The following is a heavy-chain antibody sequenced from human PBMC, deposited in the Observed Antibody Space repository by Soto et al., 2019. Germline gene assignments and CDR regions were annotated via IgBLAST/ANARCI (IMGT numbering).Heavy chain of an antibody. CDR1: GGSFSSYA. CDR2: IIPIFGTA. D-gene: IGHD2-21*02. CDR3: AIAPIVVVTAPLSYYGMDV. J-gene: IGHJ6*02. V-gene: IGHV1-69*06. Sequence: SVEVPCKACGGSFSSYAISWVRQAPGQGLEWMGGIIPIFGTANYAQKVQGRVTITADKSTSTAYMELSILSSEDTAVYYCAIAPIVVVTAPLSYYGMDVWGQGTTVPVSS.